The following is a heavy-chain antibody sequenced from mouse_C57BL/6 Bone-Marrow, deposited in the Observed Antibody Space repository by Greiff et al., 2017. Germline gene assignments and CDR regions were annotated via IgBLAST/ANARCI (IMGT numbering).Heavy chain of an antibody. CDR2: INPNNGGT. J-gene: IGHJ3*01. CDR1: GYTFTDYY. Sequence: VQLKQSGPELVKPGASVKISCKASGYTFTDYYMNWVKQSHGKSLEWIGDINPNNGGTSYNQKFKGKATLTVDKSSSTAYMELRSLTSEDSAVYYCARRYYGGSPWFAYWGQGTLVTVSA. V-gene: IGHV1-26*01. D-gene: IGHD1-1*01. CDR3: ARRYYGGSPWFAY.